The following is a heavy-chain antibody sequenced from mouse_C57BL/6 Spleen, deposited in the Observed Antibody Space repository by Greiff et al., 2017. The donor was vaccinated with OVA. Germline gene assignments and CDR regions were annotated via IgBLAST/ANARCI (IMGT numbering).Heavy chain of an antibody. CDR3: TTRGIWY. V-gene: IGHV14-4*01. CDR2: IDPENGDT. D-gene: IGHD1-1*02. J-gene: IGHJ2*01. Sequence: VQLQQSGAELVRPGASVKLSCTASGFNIKDDYMHWVKQRPEQGLEWIGWIDPENGDTEYASKFQGKATITADTSSNTAYLQLSSLTSEDTAVYYCTTRGIWYWGQGTTLTVSS. CDR1: GFNIKDDY.